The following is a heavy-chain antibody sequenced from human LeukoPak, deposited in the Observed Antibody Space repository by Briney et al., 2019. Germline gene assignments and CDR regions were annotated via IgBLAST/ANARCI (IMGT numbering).Heavy chain of an antibody. J-gene: IGHJ6*03. D-gene: IGHD6-19*01. CDR3: ARDPIAVADPNREYHYYYYMDV. V-gene: IGHV4-4*07. CDR1: GGSISSYY. Sequence: SETLSLTCTVSGGSISSYYWSWIRQPAGKGLEWIGRIYTSGSTNYNPSLKSRVTMSVDTSKNQFSLKLSSVTAADTAVYYCARDPIAVADPNREYHYYYYMDVWGKGTTVTVSS. CDR2: IYTSGST.